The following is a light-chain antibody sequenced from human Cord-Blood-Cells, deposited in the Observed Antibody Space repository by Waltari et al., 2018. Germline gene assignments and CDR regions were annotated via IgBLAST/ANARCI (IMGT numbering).Light chain of an antibody. CDR3: QTWGTGTWV. CDR2: LNSDGRH. V-gene: IGLV4-69*01. Sequence: QLVLTQSPSASASLGASVKLTCTLSSGHSSYAIAWHQQQPEKGPRYLMKLNSDGRHSKGDGIPXXXSGSSSGAXXYLTISSLQSEDEADYYCQTWGTGTWVFGGGTKLTVL. J-gene: IGLJ3*02. CDR1: SGHSSYA.